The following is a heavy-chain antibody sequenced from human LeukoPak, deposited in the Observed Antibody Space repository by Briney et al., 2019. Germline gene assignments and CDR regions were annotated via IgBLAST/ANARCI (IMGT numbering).Heavy chain of an antibody. V-gene: IGHV4-34*01. J-gene: IGHJ4*02. Sequence: SETLSLTCAVYGGSFSGYYWSWIRQPPGKGLEWIGEINHSGSTNYNPSLKSRVTISVDTSKNQFSLKLSSVTAADTAVYYCARGGDGYNYAPFFDYWGQGTLVTVSS. CDR2: INHSGST. D-gene: IGHD5-24*01. CDR1: GGSFSGYY. CDR3: ARGGDGYNYAPFFDY.